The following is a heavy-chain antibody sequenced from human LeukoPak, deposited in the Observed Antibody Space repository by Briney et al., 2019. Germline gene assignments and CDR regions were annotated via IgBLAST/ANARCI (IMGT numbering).Heavy chain of an antibody. Sequence: SETLSLTCTVSRGSISISGYWGGWIRQTPGKGLEWIGIISYSGNTYYNPSLKSRVTMSVDTSKNQFSVKLSSVTAADTAMYYCTRHKQVVGSSEIDYWGQGMLVTVSS. CDR3: TRHKQVVGSSEIDY. CDR2: ISYSGNT. V-gene: IGHV4-39*01. D-gene: IGHD1-26*01. J-gene: IGHJ4*02. CDR1: RGSISISGYW.